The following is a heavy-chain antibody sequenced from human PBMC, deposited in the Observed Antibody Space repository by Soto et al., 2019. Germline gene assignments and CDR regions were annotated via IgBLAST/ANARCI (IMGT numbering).Heavy chain of an antibody. J-gene: IGHJ4*02. CDR2: IYYSGST. D-gene: IGHD3-3*01. Sequence: SETLSLTCTVSGGSIINYYWSWIRQPPGKGLEYVGYIYYSGSTNYNPSLKSRVTISVDTSKNQLSLKMSSVTAADTAVYYCARHTTSRYYGDFDYWGQGTLVTVSS. V-gene: IGHV4-59*08. CDR1: GGSIINYY. CDR3: ARHTTSRYYGDFDY.